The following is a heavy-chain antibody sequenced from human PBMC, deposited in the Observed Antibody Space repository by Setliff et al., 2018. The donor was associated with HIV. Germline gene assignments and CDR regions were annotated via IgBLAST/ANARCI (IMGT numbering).Heavy chain of an antibody. Sequence: PSETLSLTCGVDDGSFSGYSWSWIRQSPGKGLEWIGEVSRGGSTTYNPSLKSRGTISVDTSKNQFSLKLSSVTAADTAVYYCARTKDCTSASCPGTHHYYYMDVWGKGTTVTVSS. D-gene: IGHD2-2*01. CDR1: DGSFSGYS. V-gene: IGHV4-34*01. CDR3: ARTKDCTSASCPGTHHYYYMDV. CDR2: VSRGGST. J-gene: IGHJ6*03.